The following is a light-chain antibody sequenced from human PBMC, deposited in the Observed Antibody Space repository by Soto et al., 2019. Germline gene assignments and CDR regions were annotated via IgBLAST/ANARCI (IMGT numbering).Light chain of an antibody. J-gene: IGLJ3*02. CDR1: SSNIGAPYD. CDR2: GNS. Sequence: QFVLTQPPSVSGAPGQRVTISCTGSSSNIGAPYDVHWYQHLPGTAPKLLIYGNSNRPSGVPDRFSGSKSGTSASLAITGLQAEDEGDYYCSSYTIKNTWVFGGGTKLTVL. CDR3: SSYTIKNTWV. V-gene: IGLV1-40*01.